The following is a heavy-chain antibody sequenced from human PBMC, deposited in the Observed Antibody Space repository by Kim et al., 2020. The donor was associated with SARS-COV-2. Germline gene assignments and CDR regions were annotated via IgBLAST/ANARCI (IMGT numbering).Heavy chain of an antibody. CDR1: GFTFSSYS. CDR2: ISSSSSYI. Sequence: GGSLRLSCAASGFTFSSYSMNWVRQAPGKGLEWVSSISSSSSYIYYADSVKGRFTISRDNAKNSLYLQMNSLRAEDTAVYYCATLEMATTIDYWGQGTLVTVSS. J-gene: IGHJ4*02. CDR3: ATLEMATTIDY. D-gene: IGHD5-12*01. V-gene: IGHV3-21*01.